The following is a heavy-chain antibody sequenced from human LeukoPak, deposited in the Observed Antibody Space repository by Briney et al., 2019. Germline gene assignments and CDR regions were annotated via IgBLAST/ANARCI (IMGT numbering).Heavy chain of an antibody. D-gene: IGHD3-16*01. Sequence: PGGSLRLSCAASGFPFSTYWMNWVRQTPGTGLVWMSCIKGDGSNTSYADSVKGRFAISRDNTKNRLYLQMNSLRGEETAGYYCATLYAGGDDYWGQGALVTVSP. CDR1: GFPFSTYW. J-gene: IGHJ4*02. V-gene: IGHV3-74*01. CDR2: IKGDGSNT. CDR3: ATLYAGGDDY.